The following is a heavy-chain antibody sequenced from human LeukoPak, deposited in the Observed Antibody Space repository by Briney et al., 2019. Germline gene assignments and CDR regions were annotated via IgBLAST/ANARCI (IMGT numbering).Heavy chain of an antibody. V-gene: IGHV1-24*01. CDR1: GYTLTELS. CDR2: FDPEDGET. Sequence: ASVKVSCTVSGYTLTELSMHWVRQAPGKGLEWMGGFDPEDGETIYAQKFQGRVTMTEDTSTDTAYMELSSLRSEDTAVYYCATGYSSSSLFDYWGQGTLVTVSS. D-gene: IGHD6-6*01. CDR3: ATGYSSSSLFDY. J-gene: IGHJ4*02.